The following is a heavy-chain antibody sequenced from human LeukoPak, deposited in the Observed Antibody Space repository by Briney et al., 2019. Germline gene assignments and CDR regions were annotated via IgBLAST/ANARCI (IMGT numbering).Heavy chain of an antibody. J-gene: IGHJ4*02. V-gene: IGHV4-59*01. CDR1: GGSISSYY. CDR3: ARRGSSGYYAHNYFDY. CDR2: IYYSGST. Sequence: SETLSLTCTVSGGSISSYYWSWIRQPPGKGLEWIGYIYYSGSTNYNPSLKSRVTISVDTSKNQFSLKLSSVTAADTAVYYCARRGSSGYYAHNYFDYWGQGTLVTVSS. D-gene: IGHD3-22*01.